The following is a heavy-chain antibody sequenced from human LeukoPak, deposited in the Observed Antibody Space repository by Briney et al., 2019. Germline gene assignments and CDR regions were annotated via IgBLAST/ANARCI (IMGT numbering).Heavy chain of an antibody. CDR3: AHISGRSLPEKLQFAY. V-gene: IGHV2-5*02. D-gene: IGHD2-21*02. CDR1: GFSLSTGGVG. J-gene: IGHJ4*02. CDR2: IFWADDK. Sequence: SGPTLVKPTQSLTLTCTFSGFSLSTGGVGVGWIRQPPGKALEWLALIFWADDKRYSPSLKNRLTITMDTSKNLVVLTMTNMDPGDTATYYSAHISGRSLPEKLQFAYWGQGTLVTVSS.